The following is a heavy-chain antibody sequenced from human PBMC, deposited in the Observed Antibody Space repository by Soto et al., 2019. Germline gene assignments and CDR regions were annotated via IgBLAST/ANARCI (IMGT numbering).Heavy chain of an antibody. J-gene: IGHJ4*02. CDR2: IWYDGSNK. D-gene: IGHD3-10*01. V-gene: IGHV3-33*01. CDR3: ARAPLVVLLWFDY. CDR1: GFTFSSYG. Sequence: PGGSLRLSCAASGFTFSSYGMHWVRQAPGKGLEWVAVIWYDGSNKYYADSVKGRFTISRDNSKNTLYLQMNSLRAEDTAVYYCARAPLVVLLWFDYWGQGTLVTVSS.